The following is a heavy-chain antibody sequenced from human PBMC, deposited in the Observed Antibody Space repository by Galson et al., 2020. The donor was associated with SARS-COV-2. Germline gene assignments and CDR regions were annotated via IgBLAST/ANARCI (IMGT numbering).Heavy chain of an antibody. CDR2: ISAYNGNT. V-gene: IGHV1-18*01. CDR1: GYTFTSYG. D-gene: IGHD2-15*01. Sequence: ASVQVSCKASGYTFTSYGISWVRQAPGQRLEWMGWISAYNGNTNYAQKLQGRVTMTTDTSTSTAYMELRSLRSDDTAVYYCARANFTPVVVIAATPATGNYYYYYGMDVWGQGTTVTVSS. J-gene: IGHJ6*02. CDR3: ARANFTPVVVIAATPATGNYYYYYGMDV.